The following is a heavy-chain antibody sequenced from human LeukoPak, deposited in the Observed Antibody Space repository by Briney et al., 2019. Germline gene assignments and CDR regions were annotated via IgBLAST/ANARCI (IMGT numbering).Heavy chain of an antibody. Sequence: GRSLSLSCAASGFTFSSYGMHWVRQAPGKGLEWVAVIWYDGSNKYYADSVKGRFTISRDNSKNTLYLQMNSLRAEDTAVYYCARGKPFWSGYSEYSFDYWGQGTLVTVSS. CDR1: GFTFSSYG. J-gene: IGHJ4*02. CDR3: ARGKPFWSGYSEYSFDY. CDR2: IWYDGSNK. V-gene: IGHV3-33*01. D-gene: IGHD3-3*01.